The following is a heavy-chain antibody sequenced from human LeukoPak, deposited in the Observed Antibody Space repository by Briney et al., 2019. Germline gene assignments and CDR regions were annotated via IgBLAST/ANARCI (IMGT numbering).Heavy chain of an antibody. J-gene: IGHJ6*02. V-gene: IGHV1-8*02. CDR2: INPNSGNT. CDR1: GYTFTGYY. D-gene: IGHD6-13*01. Sequence: ASVKVSCKASGYTFTGYYMHWVRQAPGQGLEWMGRINPNSGNTGYAQKFQDRVTMTRNTSINTAYMELDSLRSEDTAVYYCARGQKDNGVSSSWYYYGLDVWGQGTTVTVSS. CDR3: ARGQKDNGVSSSWYYYGLDV.